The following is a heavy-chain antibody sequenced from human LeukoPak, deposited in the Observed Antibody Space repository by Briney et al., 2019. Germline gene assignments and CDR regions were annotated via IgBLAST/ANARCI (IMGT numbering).Heavy chain of an antibody. CDR3: ARKLARHAFDY. V-gene: IGHV3-7*01. CDR2: IKQGGSEK. J-gene: IGHJ4*02. CDR1: GFTFSSYW. D-gene: IGHD6-13*01. Sequence: PGESLRLSCAASGFTFSSYWMSWVRQAPGKGLEWEANIKQGGSEKYYVDSVKGRFTISRDNAKNSLYLQMNSLRAEDTAVYYCARKLARHAFDYWGQGTLVTVSS.